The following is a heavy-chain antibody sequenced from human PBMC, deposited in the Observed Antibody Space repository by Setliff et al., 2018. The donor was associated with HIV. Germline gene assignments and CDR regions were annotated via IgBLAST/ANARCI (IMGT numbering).Heavy chain of an antibody. V-gene: IGHV1-2*06. CDR3: TRSNFDVFNRNWFDP. CDR1: GYVFSDFY. J-gene: IGHJ5*02. D-gene: IGHD3-10*02. CDR2: INSKSGFT. Sequence: RASVKVSCKASGYVFSDFYIHWIRQAPGQGLEWVGRINSKSGFTYIAQKFRDRVTMTRDTLKSTVYMEVSSLTPDDTAVHYCTRSNFDVFNRNWFDPWGQGTLVTVS.